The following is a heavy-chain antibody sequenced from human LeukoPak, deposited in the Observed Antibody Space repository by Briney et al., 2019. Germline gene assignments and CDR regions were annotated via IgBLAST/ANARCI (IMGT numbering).Heavy chain of an antibody. CDR2: ISADNHDT. CDR3: ARDTALTTIAGGPDY. J-gene: IGHJ4*01. Sequence: GASVKVSCKASGYTFASYGITWMRQAPGQGLEWIGWISADNHDTHYAQNLQDRVTMTTDTSTSTAYMELRSLTSDDTALYYCARDTALTTIAGGPDYWGHGTLVTVSS. V-gene: IGHV1-18*01. CDR1: GYTFASYG. D-gene: IGHD2-8*02.